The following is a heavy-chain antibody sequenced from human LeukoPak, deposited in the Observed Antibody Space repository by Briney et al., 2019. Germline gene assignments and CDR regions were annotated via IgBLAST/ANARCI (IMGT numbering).Heavy chain of an antibody. V-gene: IGHV3-23*01. J-gene: IGHJ4*02. CDR3: AQVPLYYYDSSGPPG. CDR1: GFTFSSYA. Sequence: GGSLRLSCAASGFTFSSYAMSWVRQAPGKGLEWVSAISVTGGNTYYADSVKGRFTISRDNSKDTLYLQMNSLRAEDTAVYYCAQVPLYYYDSSGPPGWGQGTLVTVSS. CDR2: ISVTGGNT. D-gene: IGHD3-22*01.